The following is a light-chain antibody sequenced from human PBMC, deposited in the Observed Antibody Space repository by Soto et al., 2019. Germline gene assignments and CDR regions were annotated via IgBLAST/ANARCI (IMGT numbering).Light chain of an antibody. J-gene: IGLJ1*01. Sequence: QSVLTQPRSVSGSPGQSVTISCTGTSSDVGGYNYVSWYQQYPGKAPKLIIYDDDKRPSGIPDRFSGSKSGTSATLGITGFQTGDEADYYCGSWDSSLSAYVFATGTKLTVL. CDR1: SSDVGGYNY. CDR3: GSWDSSLSAYV. CDR2: DDD. V-gene: IGLV1-51*01.